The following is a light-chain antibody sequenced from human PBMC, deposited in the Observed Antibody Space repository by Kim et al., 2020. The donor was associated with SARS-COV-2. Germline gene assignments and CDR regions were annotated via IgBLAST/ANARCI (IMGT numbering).Light chain of an antibody. V-gene: IGLV2-14*04. J-gene: IGLJ3*02. CDR2: DVS. CDR3: SSYTTSNTWV. CDR1: SSDIGGYNY. Sequence: GQSITISCTGTSSDIGGYNYVSWYQQNPDKAPKLMIYDVSKRPSGVSHRFSGSKSGNTASLTISGLQAEDEADYYCSSYTTSNTWVFGGGTKVTVL.